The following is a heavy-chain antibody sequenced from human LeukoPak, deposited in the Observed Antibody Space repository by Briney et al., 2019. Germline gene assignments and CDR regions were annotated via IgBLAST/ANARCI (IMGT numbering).Heavy chain of an antibody. V-gene: IGHV1-24*01. CDR1: GYTLTQLS. Sequence: EASVKASCKVSGYTLTQLSVHWVRQAPGKGLEWMGGFDVEDGEIIYAQKFQGRVTMTEDTSTDTAYMELSSLRSEDTAVYYCATNRQIMILGVVIMPAFDIWGQGTMVTVSS. CDR3: ATNRQIMILGVVIMPAFDI. J-gene: IGHJ3*02. CDR2: FDVEDGEI. D-gene: IGHD3-3*01.